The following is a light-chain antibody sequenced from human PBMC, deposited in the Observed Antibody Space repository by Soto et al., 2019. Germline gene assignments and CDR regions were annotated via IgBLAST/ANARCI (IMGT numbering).Light chain of an antibody. CDR2: RNN. V-gene: IGLV1-47*01. J-gene: IGLJ1*01. Sequence: QSVLTQPPSASGTPGKRVTISCSGSSSNIGSTYVYWYQQLPGTAPKLLIYRNNQRPSGVPDRFSGSKSGTSASLAISGLRSEDEADYYCAAWDDSLSGYVFGTGTKVTVL. CDR3: AAWDDSLSGYV. CDR1: SSNIGSTY.